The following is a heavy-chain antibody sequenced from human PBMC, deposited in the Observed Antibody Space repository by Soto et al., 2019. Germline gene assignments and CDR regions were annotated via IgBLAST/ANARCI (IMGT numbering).Heavy chain of an antibody. CDR1: GGIFSCSA. J-gene: IGHJ6*02. D-gene: IGHD3-3*02. CDR3: ARDNGRPQLGGNYYYITDV. Sequence: QVQLVQSGAEVKEPGSSVKVSCQASGGIFSCSALSWVRQAPVQALERMGGIIPLFRTPDYAQKFQGRVTITADESTSTAYMELSSLRSEDPAIYYCARDNGRPQLGGNYYYITDVWGQGTTITVSS. CDR2: IIPLFRTP. V-gene: IGHV1-69*12.